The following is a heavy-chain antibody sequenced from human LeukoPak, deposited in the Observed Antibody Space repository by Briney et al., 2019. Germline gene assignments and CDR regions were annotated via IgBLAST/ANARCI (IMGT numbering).Heavy chain of an antibody. D-gene: IGHD1-26*01. J-gene: IGHJ6*03. CDR3: ARDASYSPLLHYYYMDV. V-gene: IGHV3-48*01. CDR1: GFTFSSYS. CDR2: ISSSSSSTI. Sequence: SGGSLRLSCAASGFTFSSYSMNWVRQAPGKGLEWVSYISSSSSSTIYYADSVKGRFTISRDNAKNSLYLQMNSLRAEDTAVYYCARDASYSPLLHYYYMDVWGKGTTVTVSS.